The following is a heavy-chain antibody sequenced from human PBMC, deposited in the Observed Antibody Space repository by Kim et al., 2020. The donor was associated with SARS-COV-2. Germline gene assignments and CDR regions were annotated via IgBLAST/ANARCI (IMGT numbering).Heavy chain of an antibody. J-gene: IGHJ4*02. CDR3: ARDDEGYSSSFDY. V-gene: IGHV3-48*04. D-gene: IGHD6-13*01. Sequence: GGSLRLSCAASGFTFSSYSMNWVRQAPGKGLEWVSYISSSSSTIYYADSVKGRFTISRDNAKNSLYLQMNSLRAEDTAVYYCARDDEGYSSSFDYWGQGTLVTVSS. CDR2: ISSSSSTI. CDR1: GFTFSSYS.